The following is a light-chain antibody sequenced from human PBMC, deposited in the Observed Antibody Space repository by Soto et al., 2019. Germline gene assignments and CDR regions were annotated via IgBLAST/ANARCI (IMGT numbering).Light chain of an antibody. V-gene: IGKV1-5*03. CDR1: QSISSW. J-gene: IGKJ1*01. CDR2: EAS. CDR3: QQYTSYWT. Sequence: DIQMTHSRSSLSASVGYRVTITCRASQSISSWLAWYQQKPGKAPKLLIHEASTLESGVPSRFSGSGSGTEFTLTISRLQTDDFATYYCQQYTSYWTFGHGTKVDIK.